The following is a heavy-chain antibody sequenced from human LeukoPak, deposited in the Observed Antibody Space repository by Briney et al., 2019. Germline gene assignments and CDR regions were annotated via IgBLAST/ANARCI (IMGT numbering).Heavy chain of an antibody. Sequence: GASVKVSCKASGYTFTDNYIHWVRQVPGQGLEWMGWILPNSGVATYAQKFQGRVTMTRDTSISTVYMELSRLTSDDTAVYYCARPIYGDPYDFWGQGTLVTVST. V-gene: IGHV1-2*02. D-gene: IGHD4-17*01. CDR3: ARPIYGDPYDF. J-gene: IGHJ4*02. CDR1: GYTFTDNY. CDR2: ILPNSGVA.